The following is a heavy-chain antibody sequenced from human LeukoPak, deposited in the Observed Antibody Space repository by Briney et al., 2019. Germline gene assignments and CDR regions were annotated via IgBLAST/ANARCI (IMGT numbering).Heavy chain of an antibody. D-gene: IGHD1-26*01. Sequence: SETLSLTCTVSGGSISSGDYYWSWIRQPPGKGLEWIGYIYYSGSTYYNPSLKSRVTISVDTSKNQFSLKLGSVTAADTAVYYCARGDHLGSYPSPDAFDIWGQGTMVTVSS. CDR1: GGSISSGDYY. J-gene: IGHJ3*02. V-gene: IGHV4-30-4*08. CDR2: IYYSGST. CDR3: ARGDHLGSYPSPDAFDI.